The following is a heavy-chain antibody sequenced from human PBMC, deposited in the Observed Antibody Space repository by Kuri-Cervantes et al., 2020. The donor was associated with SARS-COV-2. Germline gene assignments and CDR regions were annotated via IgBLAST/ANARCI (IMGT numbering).Heavy chain of an antibody. CDR1: GFTFSSYA. CDR2: ISYDGSSK. V-gene: IGHV3-30-3*01. CDR3: ARASLDLTIFGVAYDAFDI. Sequence: GESLKISCAASGFTFSSYAMHWVRQAPGRGLEWVAVISYDGSSKYYADSVKGRFTISRDNSKNTLYLQMNSLRAEDTAVYYCARASLDLTIFGVAYDAFDIWGQGTMVTVSS. J-gene: IGHJ3*02. D-gene: IGHD3-3*01.